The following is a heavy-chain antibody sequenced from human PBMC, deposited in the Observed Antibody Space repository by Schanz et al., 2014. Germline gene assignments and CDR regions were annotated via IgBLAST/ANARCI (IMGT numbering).Heavy chain of an antibody. CDR1: GFTFSSYA. D-gene: IGHD2-15*01. V-gene: IGHV3-23*04. CDR3: AKGMGYCSGGTCYDYYYYGLDV. CDR2: LSGSGGST. Sequence: EVQLVESGGGLVQPGGSLRLSCAASGFTFSSYAMSWVRQAPGKGLEWVSALSGSGGSTYYADSVKGRFTISRDNSKNILYLQMNSLRAEDTAVFYCAKGMGYCSGGTCYDYYYYGLDVWDKGTTVTVSS. J-gene: IGHJ6*04.